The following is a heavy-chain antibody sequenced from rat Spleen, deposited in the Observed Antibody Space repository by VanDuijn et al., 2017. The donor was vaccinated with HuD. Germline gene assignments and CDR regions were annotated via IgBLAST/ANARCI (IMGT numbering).Heavy chain of an antibody. D-gene: IGHD1-2*01. V-gene: IGHV5-7*01. CDR1: GFTFSNYY. J-gene: IGHJ1*01. Sequence: EVQMVESGGGLVKPGRSLKLSCAASGFTFSNYYMAWVRQAPKKGLEWVATIIYDGSSTYYRDSVKGRFTISRDNAKSTLYLQMESLRSEDTATYYCAKDMSRTIAARSYWYFDFWGPGTMVTVSS. CDR2: IIYDGSST. CDR3: AKDMSRTIAARSYWYFDF.